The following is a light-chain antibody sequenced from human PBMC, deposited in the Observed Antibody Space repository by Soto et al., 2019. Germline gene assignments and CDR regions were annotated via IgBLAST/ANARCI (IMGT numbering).Light chain of an antibody. Sequence: EIVLTQSRVSLSLSPGERATLSCMASQSVRSSYLAWYQHKPGQAPSLLIYGASTRATGIPARFSGSGSGTEFTLTISSLQSEDFAVYHCQQYNNWPPWPFGQGTKVDI. CDR3: QQYNNWPPWP. V-gene: IGKV3-15*01. J-gene: IGKJ1*01. CDR2: GAS. CDR1: QSVRSSY.